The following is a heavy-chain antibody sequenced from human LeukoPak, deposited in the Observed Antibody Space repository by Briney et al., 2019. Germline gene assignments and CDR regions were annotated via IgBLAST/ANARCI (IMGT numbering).Heavy chain of an antibody. CDR3: ARHDYYDPVTWFDT. J-gene: IGHJ5*02. D-gene: IGHD3-22*01. V-gene: IGHV4-39*01. CDR2: IYHSVTT. CDR1: GGSICSRGYY. Sequence: SETLSLPCPVPGGSICSRGYYWGWNRQPPGKGLEGIESIYHSVTTYFNPILNSRVTIPVDTSKNQFSLKLGSGTAADTGVYFCARHDYYDPVTWFDTWGRGTQLTDS.